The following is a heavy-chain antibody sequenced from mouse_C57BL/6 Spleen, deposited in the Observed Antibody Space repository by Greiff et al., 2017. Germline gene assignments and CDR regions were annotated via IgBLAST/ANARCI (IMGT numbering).Heavy chain of an antibody. CDR2: INPGSGGT. CDR3: ARRGGAY. Sequence: VHLVESGAELVRPGTSVKVSCKASGYAFTNYLIEWVKQRPGQGLEWIGVINPGSGGTNYNEKFKGKATLTADKSSSTAYMQLSSLTSEDSAVYFCARRGGAYWGQGTLVTVSA. J-gene: IGHJ3*01. CDR1: GYAFTNYL. V-gene: IGHV1-54*01.